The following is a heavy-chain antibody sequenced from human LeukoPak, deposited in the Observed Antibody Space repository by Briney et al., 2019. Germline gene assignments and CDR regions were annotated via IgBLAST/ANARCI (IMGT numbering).Heavy chain of an antibody. V-gene: IGHV3-33*01. Sequence: GGSLTLSCAASGFTFSSYGMHWVRQAPGKGLEWVADIWYDGSNKYYADSVKGRLTISRDNSKNTLYQQMNSLRAEDTAVYSCARDRNVLTGATRFDYWGQGTLVTVSS. CDR1: GFTFSSYG. CDR3: ARDRNVLTGATRFDY. D-gene: IGHD1-20*01. J-gene: IGHJ4*02. CDR2: IWYDGSNK.